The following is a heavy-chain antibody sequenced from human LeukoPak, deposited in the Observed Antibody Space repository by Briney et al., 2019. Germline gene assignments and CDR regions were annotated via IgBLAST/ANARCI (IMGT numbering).Heavy chain of an antibody. J-gene: IGHJ4*02. D-gene: IGHD2/OR15-2a*01. Sequence: SETLSLTCTVSNYSISNGYYWGWVRQSPGKGLEWIGSVYYSGTTYDNPSLKSRVTISVDTSNNQFSLKLSSVTAADTAVYYCAKDSAKKYDDYWGQGTLVTVSS. CDR2: VYYSGTT. CDR1: NYSISNGYY. V-gene: IGHV4-38-2*02. CDR3: AKDSAKKYDDY.